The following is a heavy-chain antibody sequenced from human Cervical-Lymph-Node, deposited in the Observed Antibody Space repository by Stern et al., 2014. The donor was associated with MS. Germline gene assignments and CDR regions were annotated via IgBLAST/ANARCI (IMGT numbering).Heavy chain of an antibody. CDR1: GGTFSSYA. Sequence: QVQLVQSGAEVKKPGSSVKVSCKASGGTFSSYAISWVRQAPGQGLEWMGGIIPIFGTANYAQKFQGRVTITADESTSTAYMELSSLRSEDTAVYYCARSGRGYSYGPIYYFDYWGQGTLVTVSS. CDR2: IIPIFGTA. J-gene: IGHJ4*02. CDR3: ARSGRGYSYGPIYYFDY. V-gene: IGHV1-69*01. D-gene: IGHD5-18*01.